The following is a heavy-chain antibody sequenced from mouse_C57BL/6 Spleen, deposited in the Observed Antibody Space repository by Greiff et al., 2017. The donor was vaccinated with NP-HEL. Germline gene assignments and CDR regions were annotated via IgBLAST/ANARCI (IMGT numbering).Heavy chain of an antibody. V-gene: IGHV1-69*01. CDR1: GYTFTSYW. D-gene: IGHD2-3*01. Sequence: VQLQQPGAELVMPGASVKLSCKASGYTFTSYWMHWVKQRPGQGLEWIGEIDPSDSYTNYNQKFKGKSTLTVDKASSTAYMQLSSLTSEDSAVDDWARGGAIYDGYYGAMDDWGQGTSVTVSS. CDR3: ARGGAIYDGYYGAMDD. CDR2: IDPSDSYT. J-gene: IGHJ4*01.